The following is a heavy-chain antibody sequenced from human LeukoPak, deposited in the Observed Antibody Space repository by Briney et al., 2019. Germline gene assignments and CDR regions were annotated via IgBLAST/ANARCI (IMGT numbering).Heavy chain of an antibody. Sequence: ASVKVSYKVSGYTLIELSMHWVRQAPGKGLEWMGGFDPEDGETIYAQKFQGRVTMTEDTSTDTAYMELSSLRSEDTAVYYCATLRLYSSSSGDYWGQGTLVTVSS. D-gene: IGHD6-6*01. V-gene: IGHV1-24*01. CDR2: FDPEDGET. CDR1: GYTLIELS. J-gene: IGHJ4*02. CDR3: ATLRLYSSSSGDY.